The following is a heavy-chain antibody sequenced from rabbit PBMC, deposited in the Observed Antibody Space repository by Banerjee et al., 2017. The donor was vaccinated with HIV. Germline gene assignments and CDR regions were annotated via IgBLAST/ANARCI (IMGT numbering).Heavy chain of an antibody. CDR2: IYTGSGGST. Sequence: QSLEESGGDLVKPGASLTLTCTASGFSFSSNAMCWVRQAPGKGLEWIACIYTGSGGSTYYASWAKGRFTISEASSTTVTLQMTSLTAADTATYFCARDEDARVPGYAYNLWGPGTLVTVS. J-gene: IGHJ4*01. CDR3: ARDEDARVPGYAYNL. V-gene: IGHV1S40*01. D-gene: IGHD6-1*01. CDR1: GFSFSSNA.